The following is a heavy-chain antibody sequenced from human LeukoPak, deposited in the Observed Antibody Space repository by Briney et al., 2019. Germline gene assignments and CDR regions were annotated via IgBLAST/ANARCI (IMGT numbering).Heavy chain of an antibody. CDR2: ISGYNDNT. D-gene: IGHD6-13*01. CDR1: GYTFTSYG. CDR3: ARFVAGRSPPPPRLDY. Sequence: ASVKVSCKASGYTFTSYGFSWVRQAPGQGLEWMGWISGYNDNTNYAQNLQGRVTMTTDTSTGTAYMELRSLRSDDTAVYYCARFVAGRSPPPPRLDYWGQGTLVTVSS. V-gene: IGHV1-18*01. J-gene: IGHJ4*02.